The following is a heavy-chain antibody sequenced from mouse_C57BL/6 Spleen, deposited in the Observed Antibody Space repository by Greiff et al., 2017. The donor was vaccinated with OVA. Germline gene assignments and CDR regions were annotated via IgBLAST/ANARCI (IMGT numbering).Heavy chain of an antibody. V-gene: IGHV14-4*01. D-gene: IGHD1-1*01. J-gene: IGHJ2*01. Sequence: EVQLQQSGAELVRPGASVKLSCTASGFNIKDDYMHWVKQRPEQGLEWIGWIDPENGDTEYASKFQGKATITADTSSNTAYLQLSSLTSEDTAVYYCTTDGSSYYDWGQGTTLTVSS. CDR3: TTDGSSYYD. CDR2: IDPENGDT. CDR1: GFNIKDDY.